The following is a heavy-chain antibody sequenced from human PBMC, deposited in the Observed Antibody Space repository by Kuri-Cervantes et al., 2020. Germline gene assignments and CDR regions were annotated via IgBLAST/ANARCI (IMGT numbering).Heavy chain of an antibody. CDR3: ARGGMDV. Sequence: GSSLRPSCTASGFTFRSYWMHWGRQAPGKGLVWVSRINSDGSSTSYADSVKGRFTISRDNAKNTLYLEMNSLGAEDTAVYYCARGGMDVWGQGTTVTVSS. J-gene: IGHJ6*02. CDR1: GFTFRSYW. V-gene: IGHV3-74*01. CDR2: INSDGSST.